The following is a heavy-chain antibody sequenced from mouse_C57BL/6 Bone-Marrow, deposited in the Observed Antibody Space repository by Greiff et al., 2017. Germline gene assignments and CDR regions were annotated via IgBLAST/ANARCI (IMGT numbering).Heavy chain of an antibody. CDR3: ARFTTLVATDFDD. J-gene: IGHJ2*01. Sequence: VQLQQSGAELARPGASVKLSCTASGYTFTSYGISWVKQRTGQGLEWIGEISPRSGNTYYNEKFKGKATLTADKSSSTAYMELRSLTSEDSAVYFCARFTTLVATDFDDWGQGTTLTVSS. CDR2: ISPRSGNT. CDR1: GYTFTSYG. V-gene: IGHV1-81*01. D-gene: IGHD1-1*01.